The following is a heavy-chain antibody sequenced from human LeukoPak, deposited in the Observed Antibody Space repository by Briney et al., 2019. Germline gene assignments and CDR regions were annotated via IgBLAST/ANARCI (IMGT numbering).Heavy chain of an antibody. J-gene: IGHJ4*02. CDR1: GYTFTGYY. V-gene: IGHV1-2*02. Sequence: ASVKVSCKASGYTFTGYYMHWVRQAPGQGLEWMGWINPNSGGTNYAQKFQGRVTMTRDTSISTAYMELSRLRSDDTAVYYCARVRIPQGYSSSWYWPFDYWGQGTLVTVSS. D-gene: IGHD6-13*01. CDR2: INPNSGGT. CDR3: ARVRIPQGYSSSWYWPFDY.